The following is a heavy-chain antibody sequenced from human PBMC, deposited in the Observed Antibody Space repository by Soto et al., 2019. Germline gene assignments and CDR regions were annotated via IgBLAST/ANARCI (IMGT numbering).Heavy chain of an antibody. V-gene: IGHV1-3*01. D-gene: IGHD3-16*02. CDR1: GYTFTSYA. CDR3: ARDPVMITFGGVITSQTFDY. CDR2: INAGNGNT. J-gene: IGHJ4*02. Sequence: GASVKVSCKASGYTFTSYAMHWVRQAPGQRLEWMGWINAGNGNTKYSQKFQGRVTITRDTSASTAYMELSSLRSEDTAVYYCARDPVMITFGGVITSQTFDYWGQGTLVTVSS.